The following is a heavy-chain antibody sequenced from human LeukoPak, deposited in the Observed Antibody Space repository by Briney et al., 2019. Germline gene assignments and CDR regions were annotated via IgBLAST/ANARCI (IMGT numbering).Heavy chain of an antibody. CDR1: GYTFTGYY. Sequence: ASVKVSCKASGYTFTGYYMHWVRHAPGQGLEWMGWINPNSGGTNYAQKFQGRVTMTRDTSISTAYMELSRLRSDDTAVYYCARGHSYGNYYYYGMDVWGQGTTVTVSS. CDR3: ARGHSYGNYYYYGMDV. CDR2: INPNSGGT. D-gene: IGHD5-18*01. V-gene: IGHV1-2*02. J-gene: IGHJ6*02.